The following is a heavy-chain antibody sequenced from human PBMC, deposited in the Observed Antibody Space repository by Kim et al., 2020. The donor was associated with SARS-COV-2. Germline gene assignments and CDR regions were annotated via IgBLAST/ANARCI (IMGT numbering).Heavy chain of an antibody. CDR2: IYHSGST. V-gene: IGHV4-4*02. D-gene: IGHD4-17*01. CDR3: ARLRYYYGDLDY. CDR1: GGSISSRNW. J-gene: IGHJ4*02. Sequence: SETLSLTCAVSGGSISSRNWWSWVRQPPGKGLEWIGEIYHSGSTNYNPSLKSRVTISVDKSKNQFSLKLSSVTAADTAVYYCARLRYYYGDLDYWGQGTLVTVSS.